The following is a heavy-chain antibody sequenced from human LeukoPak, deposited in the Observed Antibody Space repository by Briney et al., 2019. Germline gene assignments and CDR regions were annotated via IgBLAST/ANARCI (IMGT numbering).Heavy chain of an antibody. CDR3: AKDRGWLTFDY. V-gene: IGHV3-7*01. J-gene: IGHJ4*02. Sequence: PGGSLRLSCAASGFTFGSSWMTWVRQAPGKGLEWVANIKEDGSEKYYVDSVKGRFTISRDNAKNSLYPQMNSLRAEDTAVYYCAKDRGWLTFDYWGQGTLVSVSS. CDR2: IKEDGSEK. CDR1: GFTFGSSW. D-gene: IGHD5-24*01.